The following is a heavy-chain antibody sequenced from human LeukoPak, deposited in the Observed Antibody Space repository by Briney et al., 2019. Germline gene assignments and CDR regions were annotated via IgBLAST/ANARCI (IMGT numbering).Heavy chain of an antibody. CDR3: ARLHCSSTSCFSAFDY. CDR1: GGSISSSSYY. CDR2: IYYSGGT. D-gene: IGHD2-2*01. V-gene: IGHV4-39*01. Sequence: SETLSLTCSVSGGSISSSSYYWAWIRQPPGKGLEWIGSIYYSGGTYYNPSLKSRLTISVDTSKNQFSLTLSSVTAAGTAVYYCARLHCSSTSCFSAFDYWGQGTLVTVSS. J-gene: IGHJ4*02.